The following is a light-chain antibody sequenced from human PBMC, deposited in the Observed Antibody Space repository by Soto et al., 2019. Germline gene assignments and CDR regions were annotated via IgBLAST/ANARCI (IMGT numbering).Light chain of an antibody. CDR2: AAS. J-gene: IGKJ1*01. CDR1: QSISSY. V-gene: IGKV1-39*01. Sequence: DIQITQSPSSLSASVGDGVTITCRASQSISSYVSWYQQTPGKAPKLLIYAASRSESGVPSRLSGSRAGTVFTLTISSLQPEYVATYYCQQSYSRMTFGQGTKVDI. CDR3: QQSYSRMT.